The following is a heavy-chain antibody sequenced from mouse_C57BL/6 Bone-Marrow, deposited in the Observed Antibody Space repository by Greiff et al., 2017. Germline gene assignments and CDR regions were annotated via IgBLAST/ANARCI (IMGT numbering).Heavy chain of an antibody. V-gene: IGHV1-7*01. CDR3: AREYYGSGYFDV. CDR1: GYTFTSYW. Sequence: VQLQQSGAELAKPGASVKLSCKASGYTFTSYWMHWVKQRPGQGLEWIGYINPSSGYTTYNQKFKDKATLTADKSSSTAYMQLSSLTYEDSAVDYCAREYYGSGYFDVWGTGTTVTVSS. D-gene: IGHD1-1*01. J-gene: IGHJ1*03. CDR2: INPSSGYT.